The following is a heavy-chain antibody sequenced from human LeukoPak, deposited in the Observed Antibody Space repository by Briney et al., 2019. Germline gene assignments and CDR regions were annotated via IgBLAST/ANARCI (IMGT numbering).Heavy chain of an antibody. CDR3: ARRFDY. CDR1: TFAFGHSD. Sequence: KTGGSLRLSCAASTFAFGHSDMHWVRQAPGKGLEWVSYISSSNTIYYADSVKGRFTISRGNAKNSLYLQMTSLRAEDTAVYYCARRFDYWGQGILVTVSS. V-gene: IGHV3-69-1*01. CDR2: ISSSNTI. J-gene: IGHJ4*02.